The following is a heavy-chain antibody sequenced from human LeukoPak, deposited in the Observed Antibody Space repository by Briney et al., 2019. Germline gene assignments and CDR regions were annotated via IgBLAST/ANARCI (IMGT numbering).Heavy chain of an antibody. CDR1: GYSFTTYW. J-gene: IGHJ3*02. Sequence: GESLKISCKGSGYSFTTYWIGWVSQMPGKGLESMGIIYPGDSDTKYSPSFQGQVTISADRSISTAYLQWSSLKAPDTTMYYCASGAGIAAPGTYDAFDIWGQGTMVTVSS. CDR2: IYPGDSDT. D-gene: IGHD6-13*01. CDR3: ASGAGIAAPGTYDAFDI. V-gene: IGHV5-51*01.